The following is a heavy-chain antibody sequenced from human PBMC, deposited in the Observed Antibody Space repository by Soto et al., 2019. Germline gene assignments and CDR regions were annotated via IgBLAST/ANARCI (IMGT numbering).Heavy chain of an antibody. CDR3: ARIRYGGNSDFDY. CDR2: ITNSGSSTI. D-gene: IGHD4-17*01. Sequence: PGGSLRLSCAASGFTFSDYYMSWIRQAPGKGLEWVSYITNSGSSTIYYADSVRGRFTISRDSAKNSLYLQMNSLRAEDTAVYYCARIRYGGNSDFDYWGQGTLVTVSS. CDR1: GFTFSDYY. V-gene: IGHV3-11*01. J-gene: IGHJ4*02.